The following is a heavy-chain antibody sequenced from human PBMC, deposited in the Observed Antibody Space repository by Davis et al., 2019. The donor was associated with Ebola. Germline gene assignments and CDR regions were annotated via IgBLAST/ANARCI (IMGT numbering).Heavy chain of an antibody. V-gene: IGHV3-48*03. Sequence: PGGSLRLSCAASGFTFSSYEMNWVRQAPGKGLEWVSYISSSGSTIYYADSVKGRFTISRDNAKNTLYLQMNSLRAEDTAVYYCARDLGNYDEMLYYYYGMDVWGQGTTVTVSS. J-gene: IGHJ6*02. D-gene: IGHD4-11*01. CDR1: GFTFSSYE. CDR2: ISSSGSTI. CDR3: ARDLGNYDEMLYYYYGMDV.